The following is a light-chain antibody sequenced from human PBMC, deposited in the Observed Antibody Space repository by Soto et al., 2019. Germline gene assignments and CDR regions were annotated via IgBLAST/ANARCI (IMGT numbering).Light chain of an antibody. CDR2: KAS. J-gene: IGKJ1*01. CDR1: QSISSG. Sequence: DIQMTQSPATLSASVGDRVTITCLASQSISSGLDWYQQNPGQAPKLLIYKASSFESGVTSRFSGSGSGTEFPLPISSLQPDDIATYSCQQYTSIQGTFGQGTKVELK. V-gene: IGKV1-5*03. CDR3: QQYTSIQGT.